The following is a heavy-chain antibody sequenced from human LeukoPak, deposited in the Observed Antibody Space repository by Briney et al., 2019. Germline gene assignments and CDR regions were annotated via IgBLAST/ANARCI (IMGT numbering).Heavy chain of an antibody. CDR2: IYWDDDK. J-gene: IGHJ5*02. CDR1: GFSLSTSGVG. V-gene: IGHV2-5*02. D-gene: IGHD3-10*01. Sequence: SGPTLVKPTQTLTLTCTFSGFSLSTSGVGVGWIRQPPGKALEWLALIYWDDDKRYSPSLKSRLTITKDTSKNQVVLTMTNMDPVDTATYFCPHSRISTYYYGSGSQNWFDPWGQGTLVTVSS. CDR3: PHSRISTYYYGSGSQNWFDP.